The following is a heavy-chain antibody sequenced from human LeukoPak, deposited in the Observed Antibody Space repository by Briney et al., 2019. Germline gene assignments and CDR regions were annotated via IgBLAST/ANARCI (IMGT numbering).Heavy chain of an antibody. Sequence: PSETLSLTCTVSGGSISGNSYYWGWIRQPPGKGLEWIGTIEYTGSTHHSPSLKSRVTISLDTSKNQFSLKLSAVTAADTAVYYCARDQLTYYDYVWGSYRLNWFDPWGQGTLVTVSS. J-gene: IGHJ5*02. D-gene: IGHD3-16*02. CDR3: ARDQLTYYDYVWGSYRLNWFDP. CDR2: IEYTGST. CDR1: GGSISGNSYY. V-gene: IGHV4-39*07.